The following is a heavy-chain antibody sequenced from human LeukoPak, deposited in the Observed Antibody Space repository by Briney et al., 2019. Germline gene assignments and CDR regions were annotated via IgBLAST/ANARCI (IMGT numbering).Heavy chain of an antibody. D-gene: IGHD3-3*01. Sequence: PSETLSLTCTVSGGSISSYYWSWIRQPAGKGLEWIGRIYTSGSTNYNPSLKSRVTMSVDTSKNQFSLKLSSVTAADTAAYYCAIITILGWFDPWGQGTLVTVSS. J-gene: IGHJ5*02. V-gene: IGHV4-4*07. CDR3: AIITILGWFDP. CDR2: IYTSGST. CDR1: GGSISSYY.